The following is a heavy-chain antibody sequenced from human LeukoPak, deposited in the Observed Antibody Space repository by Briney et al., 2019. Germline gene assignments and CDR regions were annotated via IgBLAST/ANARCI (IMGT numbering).Heavy chain of an antibody. CDR1: GGSFSGYY. CDR2: INHSGST. CDR3: ARGSNVLRYFDWLLNNWFDP. Sequence: SETLSLTCADYGGSFSGYYWSWIRQPPGKGLEWIGEINHSGSTNYNPSLKSRVTISVDTSKNQFSLKLSSVTAADTAVYYCARGSNVLRYFDWLLNNWFDPWGQGTLVTVSS. V-gene: IGHV4-34*01. D-gene: IGHD3-9*01. J-gene: IGHJ5*02.